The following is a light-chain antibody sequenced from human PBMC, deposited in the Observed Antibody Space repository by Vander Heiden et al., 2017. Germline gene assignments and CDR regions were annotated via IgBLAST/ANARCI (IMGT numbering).Light chain of an antibody. Sequence: SSELTQPPSVSVSPGQTVDITCSGDNLGHKYSSWYQQKSGQSPVVVIYEQNKRPSGIPERFSASNSGNTATLTIGGTQPMDEADYYCQAWDIYKIWVFGGGTRLTVL. CDR2: EQN. CDR1: NLGHKY. CDR3: QAWDIYKIWV. J-gene: IGLJ3*02. V-gene: IGLV3-1*01.